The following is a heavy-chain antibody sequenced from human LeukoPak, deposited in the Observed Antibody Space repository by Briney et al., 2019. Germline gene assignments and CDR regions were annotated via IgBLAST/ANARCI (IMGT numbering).Heavy chain of an antibody. CDR3: AKLKGWYGEGYFDY. J-gene: IGHJ4*02. V-gene: IGHV3-53*01. CDR1: GFTVSSNY. CDR2: IYSGGAT. Sequence: GSLRLSCAASGFTVSSNYMSWVREPPGKGLEWVSVIYSGGATVYADSVKGRFTISSDNSKNTLYLQMNSLRADDTAVYYCAKLKGWYGEGYFDYWGQGTVVTVT. D-gene: IGHD6-19*01.